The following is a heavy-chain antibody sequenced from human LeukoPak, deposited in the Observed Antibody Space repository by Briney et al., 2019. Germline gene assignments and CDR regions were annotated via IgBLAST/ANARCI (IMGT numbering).Heavy chain of an antibody. J-gene: IGHJ4*02. CDR2: IIPSDGFT. CDR3: ARDLFCSSTSCYLGASNFDY. Sequence: ASVKVSCKASGYTFSSYYVHWVRQAPGQGLEWMGMIIPSDGFTSYAQKFQGRVTMTRDMSTSTVYMELRSLRSDDTAVYYCARDLFCSSTSCYLGASNFDYWGQGTLVTVSS. CDR1: GYTFSSYY. D-gene: IGHD2-2*01. V-gene: IGHV1-46*01.